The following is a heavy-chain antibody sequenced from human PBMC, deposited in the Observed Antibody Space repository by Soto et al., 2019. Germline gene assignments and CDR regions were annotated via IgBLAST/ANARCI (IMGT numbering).Heavy chain of an antibody. V-gene: IGHV4-59*08. Sequence: QVQLQESGPGLVKPSETLSLTCTVSGGSISSYYWSWIRQPPGKGLEWIGYIYYSGSTNYNPSLTRXVXIXXDTSKNQFSLKLSSVTAADTAVYYCARRYSSAFDIWGQGTMVTVSS. CDR2: IYYSGST. J-gene: IGHJ3*02. CDR1: GGSISSYY. CDR3: ARRYSSAFDI. D-gene: IGHD6-13*01.